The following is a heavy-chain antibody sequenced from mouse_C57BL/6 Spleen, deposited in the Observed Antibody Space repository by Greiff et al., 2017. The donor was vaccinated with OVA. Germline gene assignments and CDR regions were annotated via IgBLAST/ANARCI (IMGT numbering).Heavy chain of an antibody. V-gene: IGHV1-64*01. CDR3: ARKGYDYDAPFDY. Sequence: QVQLQQPGAELVKPGASVKLSCKASGYTFTSYWMHWVKQRPGQGLEWIGMIHPNSGSTNYNEKFKSKATLTVDKSSRTAYMQLSSLTSEDSAVYYCARKGYDYDAPFDYWGQGTTLTVSS. CDR1: GYTFTSYW. CDR2: IHPNSGST. D-gene: IGHD2-4*01. J-gene: IGHJ2*01.